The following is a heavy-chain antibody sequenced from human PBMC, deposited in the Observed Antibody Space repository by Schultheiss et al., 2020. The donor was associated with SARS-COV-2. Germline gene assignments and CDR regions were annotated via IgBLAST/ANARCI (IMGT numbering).Heavy chain of an antibody. J-gene: IGHJ4*02. CDR2: INPNSGGT. D-gene: IGHD3-22*01. CDR3: ARDDYYDSSGVGDY. V-gene: IGHV1-2*02. Sequence: ASVKVSCKASGYTFTSYYMHWVRKAPGQGLEWMGWINPNSGGTNYAQKFQGRVTMTRDTSISTAYMELSRLRSDDTAVYYCARDDYYDSSGVGDYWGQGTLVTVSS. CDR1: GYTFTSYY.